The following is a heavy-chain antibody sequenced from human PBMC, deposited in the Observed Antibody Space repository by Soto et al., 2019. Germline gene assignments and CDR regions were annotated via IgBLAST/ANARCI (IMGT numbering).Heavy chain of an antibody. Sequence: PSETLSLTCTVSGGSISSGGYYWSWIRQHPGKGPEWIGYIYYSGRTYYNPSLKSRVTMTKDTSTSTVYMELNSLTSEDTAVYYCARDQSWHDLVWWFDPWGQGTLVTVSS. J-gene: IGHJ5*02. CDR2: IYYSGRT. V-gene: IGHV4-31*03. CDR3: ARDQSWHDLVWWFDP. CDR1: GGSISSGGYY. D-gene: IGHD1-1*01.